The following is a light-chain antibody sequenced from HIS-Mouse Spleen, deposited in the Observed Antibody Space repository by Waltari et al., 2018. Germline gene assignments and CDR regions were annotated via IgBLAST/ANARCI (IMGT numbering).Light chain of an antibody. Sequence: SYELTQPPSVSVSPGQTARLTCSGDALPKQYAYWYQQKSGQAPVLVIDEDSKRPSGIPERFSGSSSGTMATLTISGAQVEDEADYYCYSTDSSGNHRVFGGGTKLTVL. CDR1: ALPKQY. J-gene: IGLJ2*01. CDR3: YSTDSSGNHRV. V-gene: IGLV3-10*01. CDR2: EDS.